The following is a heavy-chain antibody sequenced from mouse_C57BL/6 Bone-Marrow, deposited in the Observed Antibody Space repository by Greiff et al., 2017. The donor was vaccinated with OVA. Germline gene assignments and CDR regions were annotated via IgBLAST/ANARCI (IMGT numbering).Heavy chain of an antibody. CDR1: GFTIKDSS. D-gene: IGHD1-1*01. V-gene: IGHV14-1*01. Sequence: EVQLQQSGAELVRPGASVKLSCPASGFTIKDSSMHWVKQRPEQGLEWIGRIDPEDGDTEYAPKFPGQATITADTSSNPAYLQLSSLASEDTAGYDCTRGSYGYFGVWGTGTTVTVSS. J-gene: IGHJ1*03. CDR2: IDPEDGDT. CDR3: TRGSYGYFGV.